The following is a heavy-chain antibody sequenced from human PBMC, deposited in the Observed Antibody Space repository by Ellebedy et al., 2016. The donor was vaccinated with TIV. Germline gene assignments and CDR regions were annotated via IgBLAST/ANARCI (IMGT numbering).Heavy chain of an antibody. CDR1: GGSISSGGHY. V-gene: IGHV4-31*03. Sequence: MPSETLSLTCTVSGGSISSGGHYWTWIRQHPGKGLEWIGFIYYSGSTYNNPSLRSRVTMSVDTAKNQFSLNLTSVTAADTAMYYCARGSGWYDPFDLWGQGTLVTVSS. J-gene: IGHJ4*02. CDR2: IYYSGST. D-gene: IGHD6-19*01. CDR3: ARGSGWYDPFDL.